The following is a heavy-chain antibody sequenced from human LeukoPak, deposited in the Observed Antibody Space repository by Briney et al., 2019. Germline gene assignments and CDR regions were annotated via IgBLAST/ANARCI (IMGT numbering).Heavy chain of an antibody. CDR1: GGSVSSGSYY. D-gene: IGHD4-23*01. CDR2: IYYSGST. J-gene: IGHJ5*02. V-gene: IGHV4-61*01. Sequence: PSETLSLTCTVSGGSVSSGSYYWSWIRQPPGKGLEWIGYIYYSGSTNYSPSFKSRVTISVDTSKNQFSLKLSSVTAADTAVYYCAREDSGNAFDPWAREPWSPSPQ. CDR3: AREDSGNAFDP.